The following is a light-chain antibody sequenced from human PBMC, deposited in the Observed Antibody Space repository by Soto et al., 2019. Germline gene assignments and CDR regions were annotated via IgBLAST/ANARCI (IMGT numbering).Light chain of an antibody. CDR1: QGISSY. J-gene: IGKJ5*01. CDR3: QQYYRYPST. V-gene: IGKV1-8*01. Sequence: AIRMTQSPSSLSASTGDRVTITCRASQGISSYLAWYQQKPGKAPKLLIYASTTLQRAVPSRFTGSVSGTEFTLTIRCLQAEDLATYYGQQYYRYPSTLGQGTRLEIK. CDR2: AST.